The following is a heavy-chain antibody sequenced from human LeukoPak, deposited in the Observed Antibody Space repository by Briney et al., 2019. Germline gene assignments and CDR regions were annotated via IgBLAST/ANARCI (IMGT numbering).Heavy chain of an antibody. J-gene: IGHJ4*02. V-gene: IGHV4-34*01. CDR1: GGSFSGYY. D-gene: IGHD6-19*01. CDR3: ARAAVAGHFDY. Sequence: PSETLSLTCAVYGGSFSGYYWSWIRQPPGKGLEWIGEINHSGSTNYNPSLKSRVTISADTSKNQFSLKLSSVTAADTAVYYCARAAVAGHFDYWGQGTLVTVSS. CDR2: INHSGST.